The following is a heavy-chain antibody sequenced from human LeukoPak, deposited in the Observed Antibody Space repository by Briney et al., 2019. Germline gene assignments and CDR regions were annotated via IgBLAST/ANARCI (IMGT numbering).Heavy chain of an antibody. CDR2: IITIFGTA. Sequence: ASVKVSCKASRCTFSSYAITWVRQAPGHGLEGMGGIITIFGTANHAQKFQGRVTITADKSTSTAYMELSSLRSEDTAVYYCARDGRGPLRYFVPNGFDPWGQGTLVTVSS. J-gene: IGHJ5*02. V-gene: IGHV1-69*06. D-gene: IGHD3-9*01. CDR1: RCTFSSYA. CDR3: ARDGRGPLRYFVPNGFDP.